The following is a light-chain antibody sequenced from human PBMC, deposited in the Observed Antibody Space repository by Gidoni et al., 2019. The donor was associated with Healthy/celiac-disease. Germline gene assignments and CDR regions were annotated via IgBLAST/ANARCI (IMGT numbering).Light chain of an antibody. CDR3: QQYGSSPRIYT. CDR1: QSGSSSY. J-gene: IGKJ2*01. V-gene: IGKV3-20*01. CDR2: GAS. Sequence: EIVLTHSPGSLSLSPGERATLSCRASQSGSSSYLAWYQQKPGQAPRLLIYGASSRATGIPDRFSGSGSGTDFTLTISRLEPEDFAVYYCQQYGSSPRIYTFGQGTKLEIK.